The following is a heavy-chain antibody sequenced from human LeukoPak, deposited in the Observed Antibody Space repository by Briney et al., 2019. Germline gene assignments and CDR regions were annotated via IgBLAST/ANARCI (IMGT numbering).Heavy chain of an antibody. CDR3: ARGRCGGDCQTFDY. CDR1: GGSFSGYY. CDR2: INHSGST. V-gene: IGHV4-34*01. D-gene: IGHD2-21*02. J-gene: IGHJ4*02. Sequence: SETLSFTCAVYGGSFSGYYWSWIRQPPGKGLEWIGEINHSGSTNYNPSLKSRVTISVDTSKNQFSLKLSSVTAADTAVYYCARGRCGGDCQTFDYWGQGTMVTVFS.